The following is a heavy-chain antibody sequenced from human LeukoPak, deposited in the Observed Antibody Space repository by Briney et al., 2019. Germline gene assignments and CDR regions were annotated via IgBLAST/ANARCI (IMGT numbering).Heavy chain of an antibody. Sequence: GGSLRLSCAASGFTVSSTYMNWVRQAPGKGLEWVSVIYSGGSRFTISRDNSKNTLFLLMNSLRAEGTAVYYCIYGYTLDFWGQGTLVTVSS. CDR1: GFTVSSTY. V-gene: IGHV3-53*01. J-gene: IGHJ4*02. CDR3: IYGYTLDF. CDR2: IYSGG. D-gene: IGHD5-18*01.